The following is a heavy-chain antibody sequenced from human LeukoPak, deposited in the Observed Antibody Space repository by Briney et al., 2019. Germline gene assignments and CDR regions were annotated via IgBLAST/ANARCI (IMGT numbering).Heavy chain of an antibody. CDR2: IKQDGNEK. D-gene: IGHD3-10*01. CDR3: ARDGLYGSGSYGALDI. CDR1: GFTFSFYW. V-gene: IGHV3-7*01. J-gene: IGHJ3*02. Sequence: GGSLRLSCAASGFTFSFYWMSWVRQAPGKGLEWVANIKQDGNEKYYVDSVKGRFTISRDNAKNSLYLQMNSLRAEDTAVYCCARDGLYGSGSYGALDIWGQGTMVTVSS.